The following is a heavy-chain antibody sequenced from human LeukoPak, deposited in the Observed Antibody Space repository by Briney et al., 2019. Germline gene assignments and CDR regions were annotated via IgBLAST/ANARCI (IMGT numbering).Heavy chain of an antibody. D-gene: IGHD6-19*01. J-gene: IGHJ4*02. CDR1: GFTFSSYT. V-gene: IGHV3-23*01. CDR2: ISGGGST. Sequence: GGSLRLSCAASGFTFSSYTMNWVRQAPGKGLEWVSAISGGGSTYYADSVKGRFTISRDNSKKTLYLQMNSLRAEDTAVYYCAKDQDSSGWYLRYFFDYWGQGTLVTVSS. CDR3: AKDQDSSGWYLRYFFDY.